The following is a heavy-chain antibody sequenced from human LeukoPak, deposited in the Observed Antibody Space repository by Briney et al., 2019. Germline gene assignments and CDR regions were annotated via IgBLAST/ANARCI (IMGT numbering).Heavy chain of an antibody. CDR1: GFTVSSNY. CDR2: IYSGGST. CDR3: AREKGTSSYYDSSGYYYY. J-gene: IGHJ4*02. V-gene: IGHV3-66*01. D-gene: IGHD3-22*01. Sequence: GGSLRLSCAASGFTVSSNYMSWVRQAPGKGLEWVSVIYSGGSTYYADSVKGRFTISRDNSKNTLYLQMNSLRAEDTAVYYCAREKGTSSYYDSSGYYYYWGQGTLVTVSS.